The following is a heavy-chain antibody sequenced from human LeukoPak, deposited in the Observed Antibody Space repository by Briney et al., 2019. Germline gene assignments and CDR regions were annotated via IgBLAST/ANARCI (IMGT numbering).Heavy chain of an antibody. Sequence: PSETLSLTCTVSGGSIGSYYWSWIRQPPGKGLEWIGYIYYSGSTYYNPSLKSRVTISVDTSKNQFSLKLSSVTAADTAVYYCARDTYYYDSSGYTDAFDIWGQGTMVTVSS. V-gene: IGHV4-59*12. J-gene: IGHJ3*02. CDR1: GGSIGSYY. CDR3: ARDTYYYDSSGYTDAFDI. CDR2: IYYSGST. D-gene: IGHD3-22*01.